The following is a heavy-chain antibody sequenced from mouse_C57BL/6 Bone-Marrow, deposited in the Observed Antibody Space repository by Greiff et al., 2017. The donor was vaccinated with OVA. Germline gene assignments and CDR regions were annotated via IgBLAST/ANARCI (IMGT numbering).Heavy chain of an antibody. CDR2: INPYNGDT. V-gene: IGHV1-20*01. Sequence: EVQLQQSGPEQVKPGDSVKISCKASGYSFTGYFMNWVMQSHGKSLEWIGRINPYNGDTFYNQKFKGKATLTVDKSSSTAHMELRSLTSEDSAVYYCAREDIGNYVPFAYWGQGTLVTVSA. CDR3: AREDIGNYVPFAY. J-gene: IGHJ3*01. D-gene: IGHD2-1*01. CDR1: GYSFTGYF.